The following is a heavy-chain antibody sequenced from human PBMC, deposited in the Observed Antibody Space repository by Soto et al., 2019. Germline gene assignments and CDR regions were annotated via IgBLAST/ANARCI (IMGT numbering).Heavy chain of an antibody. CDR1: GFTFSKAW. J-gene: IGHJ4*02. D-gene: IGHD6-6*01. CDR2: IKSKTSGGTT. Sequence: EVQLVESGGGLVKPGGSLRLSCAVPGFTFSKAWMSWVRQAPGKGLEWVGRIKSKTSGGTTDYAAPVKGRFTISRDDSKDTLNLQMNSLNTEDTAVYYCTTDPGGGISAREVHDYWGQGTLVTASS. CDR3: TTDPGGGISAREVHDY. V-gene: IGHV3-15*01.